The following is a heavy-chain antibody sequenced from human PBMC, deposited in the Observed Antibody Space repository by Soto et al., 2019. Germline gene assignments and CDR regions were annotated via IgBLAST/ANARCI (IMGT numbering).Heavy chain of an antibody. D-gene: IGHD2-8*01. J-gene: IGHJ6*03. Sequence: ASVKVSCKASGYTFTSYDINWVRQATGQGLEWMGWMNPNSGNTGYAQKFQGRVTMTRNTSISTAYMELSSLGSEDTAVYYCARRGVMVYASHYYYYMDVWGKGTTVTVSS. V-gene: IGHV1-8*01. CDR2: MNPNSGNT. CDR1: GYTFTSYD. CDR3: ARRGVMVYASHYYYYMDV.